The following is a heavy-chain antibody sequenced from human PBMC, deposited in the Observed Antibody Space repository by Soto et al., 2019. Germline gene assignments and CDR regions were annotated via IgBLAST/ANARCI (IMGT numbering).Heavy chain of an antibody. J-gene: IGHJ4*02. D-gene: IGHD3-3*01. CDR2: ISSSGSTI. Sequence: GGSLRLSCAASGFTFSDYYMSWIRRAPGKGLEWVSYISSSGSTIYYADSVKGRFTISRDNAKNSLYLQMNSLRAEDTAVYYCARDAVEDFWSGYYVLDYWGQGTLVTVSS. CDR1: GFTFSDYY. CDR3: ARDAVEDFWSGYYVLDY. V-gene: IGHV3-11*01.